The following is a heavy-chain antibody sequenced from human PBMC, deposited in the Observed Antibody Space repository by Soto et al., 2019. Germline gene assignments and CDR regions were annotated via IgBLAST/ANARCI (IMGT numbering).Heavy chain of an antibody. D-gene: IGHD2-15*01. CDR2: ISYDGSDK. J-gene: IGHJ6*02. Sequence: ESGGGVVQPGRSLRLSCAASGFTFSNYGMHWVRQAPGKGLEWVAVISYDGSDKYYADSVKVRFTISRDNSKNTLYLQMNSLRREDTAVYYCAKDHYRVAATPYCYYGMDVWGQGTTVTVSS. CDR1: GFTFSNYG. V-gene: IGHV3-30*18. CDR3: AKDHYRVAATPYCYYGMDV.